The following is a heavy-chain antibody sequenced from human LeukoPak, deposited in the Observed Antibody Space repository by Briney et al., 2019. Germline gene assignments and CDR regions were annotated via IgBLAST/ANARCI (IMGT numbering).Heavy chain of an antibody. Sequence: GGSLRLSCTASGFTFGDYAMSWVRQAPGKGLEWEGFIRSKAYGGTTEYAASVKGRFTISRDDSKSIAYLQMNSLKTEDTAVYYCTRDGNYYDSSGYGNYWGQGTLVTVSS. CDR1: GFTFGDYA. CDR3: TRDGNYYDSSGYGNY. V-gene: IGHV3-49*04. D-gene: IGHD3-22*01. J-gene: IGHJ4*02. CDR2: IRSKAYGGTT.